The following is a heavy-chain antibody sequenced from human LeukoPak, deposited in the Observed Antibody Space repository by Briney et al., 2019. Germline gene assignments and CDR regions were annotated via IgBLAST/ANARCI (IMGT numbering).Heavy chain of an antibody. CDR3: ATVEPSSGWYYNWFDP. D-gene: IGHD6-19*01. J-gene: IGHJ5*02. V-gene: IGHV1-18*01. CDR1: GYTFTSYG. Sequence: ASVKVSCKASGYTFTSYGISWVRQAPGQGLEWMGWISAYNGNTNYAQKLQGRVTMTTDTSTSTAYMELRSLRSDDTAVYYCATVEPSSGWYYNWFDPWGQGTLVTVSS. CDR2: ISAYNGNT.